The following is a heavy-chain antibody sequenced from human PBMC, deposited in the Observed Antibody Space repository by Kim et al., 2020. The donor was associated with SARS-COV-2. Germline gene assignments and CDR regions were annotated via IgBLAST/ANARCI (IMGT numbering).Heavy chain of an antibody. CDR3: ATRGDYGDYWGRQGFVGY. V-gene: IGHV1-24*01. Sequence: ASVKVSCKVSGYTLTELSMHWVRQAPGKGLEWMGGFDPEDGETIYAQKFQGRVSMTEDTSTDTAYMELSSLRSEDTAVYYCATRGDYGDYWGRQGFVGYWGQGTLVTVSS. J-gene: IGHJ4*02. CDR1: GYTLTELS. CDR2: FDPEDGET. D-gene: IGHD4-17*01.